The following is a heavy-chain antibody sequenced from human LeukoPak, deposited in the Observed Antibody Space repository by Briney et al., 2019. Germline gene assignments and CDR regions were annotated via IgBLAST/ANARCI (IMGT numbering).Heavy chain of an antibody. V-gene: IGHV4-34*01. D-gene: IGHD2/OR15-2a*01. CDR3: ARGFRRFDY. CDR1: GGSLSGYY. Sequence: SETLSLTCAVYGGSLSGYYWNWIRQPPGKGLEWIGEINDSGRIYYNPSLQSRVALSVDTSKNQFSLNVTSVTAADTALYYCARGFRRFDYWDQGALVTVSS. J-gene: IGHJ4*02. CDR2: INDSGRI.